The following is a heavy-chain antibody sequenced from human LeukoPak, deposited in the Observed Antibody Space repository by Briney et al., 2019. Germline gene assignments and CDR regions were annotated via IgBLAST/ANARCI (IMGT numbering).Heavy chain of an antibody. Sequence: PGGSLRLSCAASGFTFRNYVIHWVRQAPGKGLEWVAVTSSDLNVKLYADSVKGRFTISRDNSKNTLYLQMNSLRAEDTAVYYCAKEGFDSWGQGTLVTVSS. CDR1: GFTFRNYV. CDR3: AKEGFDS. V-gene: IGHV3-30*18. J-gene: IGHJ4*02. CDR2: TSSDLNVK.